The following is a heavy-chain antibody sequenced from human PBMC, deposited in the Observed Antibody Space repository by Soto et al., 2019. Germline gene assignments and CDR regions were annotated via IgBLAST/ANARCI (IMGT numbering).Heavy chain of an antibody. D-gene: IGHD6-19*01. CDR2: RKQDGREN. J-gene: IGHJ4*02. CDR3: ARDHINGWKFDY. Sequence: HPGGSLRLSCASSGFTFSNYWMSWVRQAPGKGREWGANRKQDGRENYYVDSVKGRFTTSRDNTKNSFYLQMNSLRAEDTAVYYCARDHINGWKFDYWGRGTLVTVSS. CDR1: GFTFSNYW. V-gene: IGHV3-7*01.